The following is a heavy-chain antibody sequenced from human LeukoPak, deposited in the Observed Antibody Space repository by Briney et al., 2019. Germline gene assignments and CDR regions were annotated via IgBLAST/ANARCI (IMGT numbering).Heavy chain of an antibody. V-gene: IGHV3-33*01. Sequence: PGGSLRLSCAASGFTFSSYGMPWVRQAPGKGLEWVAFIWYDGSNKYYAGSVKGRFTIYRDNSKNTLYLQMNSLRAEEPPVYYCARGAILRYYFDYWGQGTLATVSS. D-gene: IGHD3-16*01. J-gene: IGHJ4*02. CDR3: ARGAILRYYFDY. CDR2: IWYDGSNK. CDR1: GFTFSSYG.